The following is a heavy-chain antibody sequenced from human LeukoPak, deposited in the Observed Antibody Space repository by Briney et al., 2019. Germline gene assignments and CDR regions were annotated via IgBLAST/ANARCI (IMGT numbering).Heavy chain of an antibody. CDR3: ARHLYGDYVDY. Sequence: SETLSLTCTVSGGSISSYYWSWIRQPPGKGLEWIGYIYYSGSTNYNPSLKSRVTISGDTSKNQFSLKLSSVTAADTAVYYCARHLYGDYVDYWGQGTLVTVSS. V-gene: IGHV4-59*08. D-gene: IGHD4-17*01. J-gene: IGHJ4*02. CDR1: GGSISSYY. CDR2: IYYSGST.